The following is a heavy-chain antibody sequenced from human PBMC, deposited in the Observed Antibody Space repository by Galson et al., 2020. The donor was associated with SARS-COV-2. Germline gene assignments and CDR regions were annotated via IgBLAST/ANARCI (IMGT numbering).Heavy chain of an antibody. Sequence: SETLSLTCTVSGDSISSYYWSWIRQPPGKGLEWIGYIYYSGSTNYNPSLKSRVTISVDTSKNQFSLKLSSVTAADTAVYYCARAPGKSSGCTYFDYWGQGTLVTVSS. D-gene: IGHD6-19*01. V-gene: IGHV4-59*01. CDR2: IYYSGST. CDR1: GDSISSYY. J-gene: IGHJ4*02. CDR3: ARAPGKSSGCTYFDY.